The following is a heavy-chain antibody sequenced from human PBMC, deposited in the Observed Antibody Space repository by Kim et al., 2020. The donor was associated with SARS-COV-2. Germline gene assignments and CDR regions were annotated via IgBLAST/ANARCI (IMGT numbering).Heavy chain of an antibody. CDR3: ARSTGAFSGSFYY. CDR1: GGSISSSSYY. D-gene: IGHD1-26*01. CDR2: IFYTGST. V-gene: IGHV4-39*01. Sequence: SETLSLTCTVSGGSISSSSYYWGWIRQPPGKGLEWIGSIFYTGSTYYNPSLKSRVTISVDTSKNQFSLKLSSVTAADTAVYYCARSTGAFSGSFYYWGQG. J-gene: IGHJ4*02.